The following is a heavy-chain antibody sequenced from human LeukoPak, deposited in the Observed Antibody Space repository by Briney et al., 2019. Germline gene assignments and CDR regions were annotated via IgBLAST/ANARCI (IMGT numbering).Heavy chain of an antibody. Sequence: PEGSLRLSCAASGFTFDDYAMNWVRQAPGKGLEWVSGINWNGGSTYYRDSVKGRFTISRDNAKNSLHLQMNSLRAEDTALYYCAKVKGSGYRNSIDYWGQGTLVTVSS. V-gene: IGHV3-20*04. CDR1: GFTFDDYA. D-gene: IGHD3-3*01. CDR3: AKVKGSGYRNSIDY. J-gene: IGHJ4*02. CDR2: INWNGGST.